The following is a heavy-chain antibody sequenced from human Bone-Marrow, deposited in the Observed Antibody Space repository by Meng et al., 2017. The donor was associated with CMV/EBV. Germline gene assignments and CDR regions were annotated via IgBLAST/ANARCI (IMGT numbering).Heavy chain of an antibody. D-gene: IGHD2-2*01. Sequence: GSLRLSCTVSGGSISSYYWSWIRQPPGKGLEWIGYIYYSGSTNYNPSLKSRVTISVDTSKNQFSLKLSSVTAADTAVYYCARVDRSPDYYQLLFQGACDIWGQGTMVTV. CDR3: ARVDRSPDYYQLLFQGACDI. CDR2: IYYSGST. V-gene: IGHV4-59*01. CDR1: GGSISSYY. J-gene: IGHJ3*02.